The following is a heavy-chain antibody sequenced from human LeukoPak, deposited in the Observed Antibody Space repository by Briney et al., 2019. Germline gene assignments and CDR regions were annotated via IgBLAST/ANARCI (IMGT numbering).Heavy chain of an antibody. CDR1: GYSISSGYY. J-gene: IGHJ3*01. D-gene: IGHD4-23*01. CDR3: ARSPYYGTNSRGTIDV. V-gene: IGHV4-38-2*02. CDR2: IYHSGST. Sequence: SETLSLTCTVSGYSISSGYYWGWLRQPPGKRLEWIGSIYHSGSTYYNPSLTIRVTISVDTSKNQFSLRLTSVTAADTAVYYCARSPYYGTNSRGTIDVWGQGTKVTISS.